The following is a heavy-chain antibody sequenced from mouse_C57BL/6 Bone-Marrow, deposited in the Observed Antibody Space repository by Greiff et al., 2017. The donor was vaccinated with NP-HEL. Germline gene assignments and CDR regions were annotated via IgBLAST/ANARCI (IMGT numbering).Heavy chain of an antibody. J-gene: IGHJ3*01. D-gene: IGHD2-12*01. CDR1: GFTFSDYY. CDR3: ARSLYFQAWFAY. CDR2: INYDGSST. V-gene: IGHV5-16*01. Sequence: EVKLVESEGGLVQPGSSMKLSCTASGFTFSDYYMAWVRQVPEKGLEWVANINYDGSSTYYLDSLKSRFIISRDNAKNILYLQMSSLKSEDTATYYCARSLYFQAWFAYWGQGTLVTVSA.